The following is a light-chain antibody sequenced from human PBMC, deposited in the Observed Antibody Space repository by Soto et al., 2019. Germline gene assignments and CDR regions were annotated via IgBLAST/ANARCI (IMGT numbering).Light chain of an antibody. Sequence: DIVVTQSPLSLTVTPVEPASISCRSSQSLLHSNGYTYLDWYLQKPGQSPQVLIYMGSNRASGGPDRFSGSGSGTDFTLTISRVEAEDAGVYYCMETLQARTFGQGTKVEL. CDR3: METLQART. J-gene: IGKJ1*01. V-gene: IGKV2-28*01. CDR2: MGS. CDR1: QSLLHSNGYTY.